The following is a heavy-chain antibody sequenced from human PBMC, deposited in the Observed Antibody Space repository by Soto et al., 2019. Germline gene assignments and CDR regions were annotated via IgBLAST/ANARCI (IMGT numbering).Heavy chain of an antibody. CDR2: ISSSSSYI. CDR3: ARGGYSYGYLGY. V-gene: IGHV3-21*01. Sequence: EVQLVESGGGLDKHGGSLRLSCAASGFTFSSYSMNWVRQAPGKGLEWVSSISSSSSYIYYADSVKGRFTISRDNAKNSLYLQMNSLRAEDTAVYYCARGGYSYGYLGYWGQGTLVTVSS. CDR1: GFTFSSYS. J-gene: IGHJ4*02. D-gene: IGHD5-18*01.